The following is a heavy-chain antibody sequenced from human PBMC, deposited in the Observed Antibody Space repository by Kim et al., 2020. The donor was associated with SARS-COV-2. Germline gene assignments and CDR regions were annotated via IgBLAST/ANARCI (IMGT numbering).Heavy chain of an antibody. D-gene: IGHD4-17*01. CDR2: INPGGGTT. J-gene: IGHJ4*02. V-gene: IGHV1-46*01. CDR3: ARYGFGNSGV. CDR1: GYTFTSYY. Sequence: ASVKVSCKASGYTFTSYYIHWVRQAPGQGLEWMGIINPGGGTTAYSQKFQGRVTMTRDTSTSTVYMGLSSLRSEDTAVYYCARYGFGNSGVWGQGTLVTVSS.